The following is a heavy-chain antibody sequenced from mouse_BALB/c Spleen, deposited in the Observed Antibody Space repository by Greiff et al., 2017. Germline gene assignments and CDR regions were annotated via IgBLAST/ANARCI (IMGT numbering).Heavy chain of an antibody. CDR2: ISTYYGNT. CDR1: SYTFTDYA. Sequence: VKLVESGPELVRPGVSVKISCKGSSYTFTDYAMHWVKQSHAKSLEWIGVISTYYGNTNYNQKFKGKATMTVDKSSSTAYMELARLTSEDSAVYYCARGGNPYAMDYWGQGTSVTVSS. V-gene: IGHV1-67*01. J-gene: IGHJ4*01. CDR3: ARGGNPYAMDY. D-gene: IGHD2-1*01.